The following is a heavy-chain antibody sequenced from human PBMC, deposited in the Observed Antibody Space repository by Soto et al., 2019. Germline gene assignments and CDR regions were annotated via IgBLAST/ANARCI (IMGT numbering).Heavy chain of an antibody. CDR2: INPSGGST. V-gene: IGHV1-46*01. J-gene: IGHJ6*02. CDR1: GYAFASYY. D-gene: IGHD2-15*01. CDR3: AREVVVVAATLPPYYYHGMDV. Sequence: ASVKVSCKASGYAFASYYMHWARQATGQGLEWMGIINPSGGSTSYAQKFQGRVTMTRETSTSTVYMELSSMRSEDTAVYYCAREVVVVAATLPPYYYHGMDVWGQGTTVTVSS.